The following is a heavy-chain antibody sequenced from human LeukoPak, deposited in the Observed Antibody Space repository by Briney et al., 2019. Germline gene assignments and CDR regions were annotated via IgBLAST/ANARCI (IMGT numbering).Heavy chain of an antibody. CDR1: GFTMNDKA. D-gene: IGHD6-6*01. CDR2: IYWNSYRV. V-gene: IGHV3-9*01. CDR3: ARDYSSSFNFDY. J-gene: IGHJ4*02. Sequence: PGGSLRLSCAASGFTMNDKAMHWIRQAPGKGLEWVGGIYWNSYRVDYGDSVKGRFTISRDNARNSLYLQMNSLRLEDTALYYCARDYSSSFNFDYWGQGTLVTVSS.